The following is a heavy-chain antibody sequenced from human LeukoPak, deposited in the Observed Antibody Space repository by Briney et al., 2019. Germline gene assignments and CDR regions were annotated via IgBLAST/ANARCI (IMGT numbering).Heavy chain of an antibody. V-gene: IGHV1-69*13. D-gene: IGHD3-22*01. CDR2: IIPIFGTA. J-gene: IGHJ6*02. Sequence: SVKVSCKASGGTFSSYAISWVRQAPGQGLEWMGGIIPIFGTANYAQKFQGRVTITADESTSTAYMELSSLRSEDTAVYYCARAVDSSGYYILNLYGMDVWGQGTTVTVSS. CDR1: GGTFSSYA. CDR3: ARAVDSSGYYILNLYGMDV.